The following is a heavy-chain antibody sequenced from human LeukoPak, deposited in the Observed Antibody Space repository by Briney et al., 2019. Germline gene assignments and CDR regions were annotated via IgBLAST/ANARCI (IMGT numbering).Heavy chain of an antibody. J-gene: IGHJ3*02. CDR3: ARVGPAASKNDAFDI. D-gene: IGHD2-2*01. CDR1: GFTFSSYS. V-gene: IGHV3-21*01. CDR2: ISSSSSYI. Sequence: PGGSLRLSCAASGFTFSSYSMNWVRQAPGKGLEWVSSISSSSSYIYYADSVKGRFTISRDNAKNSLYLQMNSLRAEDTAVYYCARVGPAASKNDAFDIWGQGTMVTVSS.